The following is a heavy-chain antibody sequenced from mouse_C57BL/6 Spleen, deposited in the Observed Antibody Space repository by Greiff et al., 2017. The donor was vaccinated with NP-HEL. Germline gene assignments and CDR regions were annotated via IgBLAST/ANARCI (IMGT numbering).Heavy chain of an antibody. CDR1: GYTFTDYN. CDR3: ARGTGKAWFAY. Sequence: EVQLQESGPELVKPGASVKMSCKASGYTFTDYNMHWVKQSHGKSLEWIGYINPNNGGTSYNQKFKGKATLTVNKSSSTAYMELRSLTSEDSAVYYCARGTGKAWFAYWGQGTLVTVSA. J-gene: IGHJ3*01. CDR2: INPNNGGT. V-gene: IGHV1-22*01. D-gene: IGHD4-1*01.